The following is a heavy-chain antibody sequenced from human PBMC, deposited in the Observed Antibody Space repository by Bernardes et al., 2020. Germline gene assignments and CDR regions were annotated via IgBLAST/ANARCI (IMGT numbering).Heavy chain of an antibody. J-gene: IGHJ4*02. CDR2: ITWNGGST. D-gene: IGHD3-10*01. V-gene: IGHV3-20*01. CDR3: ARASPRGNGPGTYWLDY. CDR1: GFIFDDYG. Sequence: GGSLRLSCAASGFIFDDYGVSWVRQAPGKGLEWVAGITWNGGSTGYADSVKGRFTISRDNAKNSLYLQMNSLKVEDTALYHCARASPRGNGPGTYWLDYWGQGILVTVSS.